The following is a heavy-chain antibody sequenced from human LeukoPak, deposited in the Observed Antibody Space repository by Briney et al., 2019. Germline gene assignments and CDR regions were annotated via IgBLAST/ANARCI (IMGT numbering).Heavy chain of an antibody. CDR1: GGPVSSSSYY. CDR3: ATWDSGRYSQIDN. V-gene: IGHV4-39*01. Sequence: SETLSLTCTVSGGPVSSSSYYWGWVRQSPEKGLECIGTIYYAGDTYYSPSLESRLTISVDTSKNQFSLKLRSVTAADTAVYYCATWDSGRYSQIDNWGQGTLVTVSS. D-gene: IGHD1-26*01. J-gene: IGHJ4*02. CDR2: IYYAGDT.